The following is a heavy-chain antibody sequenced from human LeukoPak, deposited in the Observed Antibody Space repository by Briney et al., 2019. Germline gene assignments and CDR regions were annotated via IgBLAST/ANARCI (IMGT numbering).Heavy chain of an antibody. CDR3: AREFRWLSPPFDY. J-gene: IGHJ4*02. CDR2: ISSSSSYI. CDR1: GFTFSSYS. D-gene: IGHD5-12*01. Sequence: GGSLRLSCAASGFTFSSYSMNWVRQAPGKGLEWVSSISSSSSYIYYADSVKGRFTISRDNAKNSLYLQMNSLRAEDTAVYYCAREFRWLSPPFDYWGQGALVTVSS. V-gene: IGHV3-21*01.